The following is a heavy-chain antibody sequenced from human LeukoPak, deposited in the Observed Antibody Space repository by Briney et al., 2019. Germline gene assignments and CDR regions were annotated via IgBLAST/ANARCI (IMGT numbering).Heavy chain of an antibody. CDR3: AKTRRSGTEYGDLDY. D-gene: IGHD4-17*01. V-gene: IGHV3-43*02. J-gene: IGHJ4*02. Sequence: PGGSLRLSCAASGFSFDDYDMHWVRQAPGKGLEWVSLVHRDGRTAYYADSVKGRFAISRDNSRRSLYLQINSLRTEDTALYHCAKTRRSGTEYGDLDYWGQGTLVTVSS. CDR1: GFSFDDYD. CDR2: VHRDGRTA.